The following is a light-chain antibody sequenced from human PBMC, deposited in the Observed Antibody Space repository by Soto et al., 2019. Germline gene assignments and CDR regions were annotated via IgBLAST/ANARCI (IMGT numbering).Light chain of an antibody. J-gene: IGKJ4*01. V-gene: IGKV1-17*01. CDR3: QHHNSYLALT. CDR2: AAS. Sequence: DIQMTQAPSSLSASVGDRVTITCRASQSIRNDLGWYQQKPGKAPKRLIYAASTLQNGVPSRFNGSGSGTEFTLTISSLQPEDFVTYYCQHHNSYLALTFGGGTKVEIK. CDR1: QSIRND.